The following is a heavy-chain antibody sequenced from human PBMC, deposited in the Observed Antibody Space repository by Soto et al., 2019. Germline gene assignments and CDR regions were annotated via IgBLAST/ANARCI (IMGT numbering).Heavy chain of an antibody. J-gene: IGHJ4*02. CDR3: TREGDGSGFFSDF. Sequence: PGGSLRLSCVASGFTFSDYNMNWVRQAPGKGLEWVSFISGRSNTIYYADSVKGRFTISRDNAKNSLYLLMNSLRAEDTAVYYCTREGDGSGFFSDFSGQGALVTVSS. CDR2: ISGRSNTI. D-gene: IGHD3-22*01. V-gene: IGHV3-48*01. CDR1: GFTFSDYN.